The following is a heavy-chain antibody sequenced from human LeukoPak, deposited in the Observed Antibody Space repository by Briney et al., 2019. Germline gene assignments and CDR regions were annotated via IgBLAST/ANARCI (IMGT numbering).Heavy chain of an antibody. J-gene: IGHJ4*02. CDR2: IYYSGST. CDR1: GGSISSYY. D-gene: IGHD1-26*01. V-gene: IGHV4-59*01. Sequence: SETLSLTCTVSGGSISSYYWSWIRQPPGKGLEWIWYIYYSGSTNYNPSLKSRVTISVDTSKNQYSLKLSSVTAADSAVYYCARAEWELLTGFDYWGQGTLVTVSS. CDR3: ARAEWELLTGFDY.